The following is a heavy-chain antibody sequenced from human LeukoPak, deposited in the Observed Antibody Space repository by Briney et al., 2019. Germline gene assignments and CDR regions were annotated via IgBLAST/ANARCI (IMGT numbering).Heavy chain of an antibody. Sequence: ASVKVSCKASGYTFTSYGISWVRQAPGQGLEWMGWISAYNGNTNYAQKLQGRFTMTTDTSTSTAYMELRSLRSDDTAVYYCASSIAAAGTPDYWGQGTLVTVSS. CDR3: ASSIAAAGTPDY. V-gene: IGHV1-18*01. D-gene: IGHD6-13*01. J-gene: IGHJ4*02. CDR1: GYTFTSYG. CDR2: ISAYNGNT.